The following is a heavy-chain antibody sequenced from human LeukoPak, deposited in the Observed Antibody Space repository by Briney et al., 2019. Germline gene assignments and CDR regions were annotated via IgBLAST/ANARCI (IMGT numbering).Heavy chain of an antibody. CDR2: IYPGDSDT. J-gene: IGHJ6*03. CDR3: ARRRSTNKYYYYYYMDV. Sequence: GESLKISCKGSGYSFTSYWIGWVRQMPGKGLEWMGIIYPGDSDTRYSPSFQGQVTISADKSISTAYLQWSSLKASDTAMYYCARRRSTNKYYYYYYMDVWGKGITVTVSS. V-gene: IGHV5-51*01. CDR1: GYSFTSYW. D-gene: IGHD1/OR15-1a*01.